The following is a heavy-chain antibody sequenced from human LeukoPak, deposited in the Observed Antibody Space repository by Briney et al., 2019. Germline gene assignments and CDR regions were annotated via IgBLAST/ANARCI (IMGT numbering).Heavy chain of an antibody. CDR3: ARARSGYSGYGPFDY. J-gene: IGHJ4*02. CDR1: GYSFTSYW. Sequence: RGESLKISCKGSGYSFTSYWIGWVRPIPGKGREWMGIIYPGDSDTRYSPSFQGQVTTSADTSLTTAYLQWRSLKASDTAMYYCARARSGYSGYGPFDYWGQGTLVTVSS. D-gene: IGHD5-12*01. CDR2: IYPGDSDT. V-gene: IGHV5-51*01.